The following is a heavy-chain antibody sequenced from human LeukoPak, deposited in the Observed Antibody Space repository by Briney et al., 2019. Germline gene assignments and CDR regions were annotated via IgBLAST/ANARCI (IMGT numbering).Heavy chain of an antibody. Sequence: GASVKVSCKASGGTFSSYAISWVRQAPGQGLEWMGGIIPIFGTANYAQKFQGRVTITADESTSTAYMELSSLRSEDTAVYCCAFRELRGVIITSLDYWGQGTLVTVSS. J-gene: IGHJ4*02. CDR2: IIPIFGTA. D-gene: IGHD3-10*01. CDR1: GGTFSSYA. CDR3: AFRELRGVIITSLDY. V-gene: IGHV1-69*13.